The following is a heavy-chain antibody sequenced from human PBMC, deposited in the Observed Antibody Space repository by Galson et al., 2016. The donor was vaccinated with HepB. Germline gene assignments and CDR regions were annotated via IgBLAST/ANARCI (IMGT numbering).Heavy chain of an antibody. Sequence: PALVKPTQTLTLTCTFSGFSLSTNGVGVGWIRQPPGKALEWLALIYWDDDKRYSPSLKSRLTITKDTSKNKVVLTMTNMDPVDTATYYCARLTSVTADLDFWGQGMLVTVSS. CDR2: IYWDDDK. CDR3: ARLTSVTADLDF. V-gene: IGHV2-5*02. CDR1: GFSLSTNGVG. D-gene: IGHD4-17*01. J-gene: IGHJ4*02.